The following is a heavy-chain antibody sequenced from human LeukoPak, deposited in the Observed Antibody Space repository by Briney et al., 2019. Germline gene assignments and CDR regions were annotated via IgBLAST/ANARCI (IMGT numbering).Heavy chain of an antibody. CDR1: GFTFNNYA. J-gene: IGHJ4*01. V-gene: IGHV3-23*01. CDR3: ARDRAEYYGGNCYLGPDY. D-gene: IGHD2-21*02. Sequence: PGGSLRLSCAASGFTFNNYAMNWVRQAPGKGLEWVSIFSGSDGNSYYADSVKGRFTMSRDNSKSTVYLLLNSLRAEDTAIYYCARDRAEYYGGNCYLGPDYWGQGTLVTVSS. CDR2: FSGSDGNS.